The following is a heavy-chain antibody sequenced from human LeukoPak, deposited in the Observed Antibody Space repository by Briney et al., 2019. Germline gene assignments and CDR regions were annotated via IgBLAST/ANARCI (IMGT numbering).Heavy chain of an antibody. D-gene: IGHD3-22*01. CDR3: ARAGYYDSSGYGFDY. CDR1: GGSISSYY. J-gene: IGHJ4*02. CDR2: IYYSGST. V-gene: IGHV4-59*01. Sequence: NPSETLSLTCTVSGGSISSYYWSWIRQPPGKGLEWIGYIYYSGSTNYNPSLKSRVTISVDTSKNQFSLKLSSVTAADTAAYYCARAGYYDSSGYGFDYWGQGTLVTVSS.